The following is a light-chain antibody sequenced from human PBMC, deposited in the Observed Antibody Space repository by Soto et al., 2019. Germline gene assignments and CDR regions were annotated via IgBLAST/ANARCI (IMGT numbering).Light chain of an antibody. CDR1: QSIGRF. CDR3: QQPNSYPIT. J-gene: IGKJ5*01. V-gene: IGKV1-9*01. Sequence: VSQAPSCLSASVGDSVTITCRASQSIGRFFNWYQQKPGEAPKLLIYTVSTLQSGVPSRFSGSGSGTEFTLTISNLQPEDFATYYCQQPNSYPITFGQGTRLEIK. CDR2: TVS.